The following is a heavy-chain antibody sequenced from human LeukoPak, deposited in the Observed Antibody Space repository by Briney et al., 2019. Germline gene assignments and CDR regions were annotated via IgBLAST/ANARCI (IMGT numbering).Heavy chain of an antibody. D-gene: IGHD3-3*01. J-gene: IGHJ5*02. V-gene: IGHV4-59*01. CDR1: GGSISIYY. Sequence: SETLSLTCTVSGGSISIYYWSWIRQPPGKGLEWIGYVYNSENTNYNPSLKSRATISADTSKNQFSLKLSSVTAADTAVYYCARDVAPSYYDFWSGYYANWFDPWGQGTLVTVSS. CDR3: ARDVAPSYYDFWSGYYANWFDP. CDR2: VYNSENT.